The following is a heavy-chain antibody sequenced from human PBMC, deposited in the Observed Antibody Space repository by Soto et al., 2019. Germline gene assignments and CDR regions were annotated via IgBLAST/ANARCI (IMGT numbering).Heavy chain of an antibody. D-gene: IGHD3-10*02. V-gene: IGHV3-74*01. Sequence: PXXSLTLSCATPGFTFSSYWTHWVRQSPGXGRGRVARKXTDASXTNYEAYVNGGXTSSRDNAPNTLNLQMNNLGADDTDAYYCARVAVTTCSFDYWGHGTMVTASS. CDR1: GFTFSSYW. J-gene: IGHJ4*01. CDR2: KXTDASXT. CDR3: ARVAVTTCSFDY.